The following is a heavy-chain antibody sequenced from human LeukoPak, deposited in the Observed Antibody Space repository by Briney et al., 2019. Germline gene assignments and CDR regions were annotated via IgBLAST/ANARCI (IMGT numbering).Heavy chain of an antibody. V-gene: IGHV4-4*07. D-gene: IGHD6-13*01. J-gene: IGHJ6*03. CDR3: ANLRSSWRSGYYYYYMDV. CDR1: GGSISSYY. Sequence: PSETLSLTCTVSGGSISSYYWSWIRQPAGKGLEWIGRIYTSGSTNYNPSLKSRVTMSVDTSKNQFSLKLSSVTAADTAVYYCANLRSSWRSGYYYYYMDVWGKGTTVTVSS. CDR2: IYTSGST.